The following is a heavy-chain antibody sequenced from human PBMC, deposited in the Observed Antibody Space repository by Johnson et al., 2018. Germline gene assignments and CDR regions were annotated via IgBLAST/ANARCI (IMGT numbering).Heavy chain of an antibody. Sequence: VQLGESGGGLVQPGRSLRLSCAASGFTFDDYDMHWVRQAPGKGLEWVSGISRHSDRIGYADSVKGRFPISRDNAKSSLLYLQMNSLRAEDTALYYCASLRVREYMDVWGKGTTVTVSS. V-gene: IGHV3-9*01. J-gene: IGHJ6*03. D-gene: IGHD5-24*01. CDR1: GFTFDDYD. CDR2: ISRHSDRI. CDR3: ASLRVREYMDV.